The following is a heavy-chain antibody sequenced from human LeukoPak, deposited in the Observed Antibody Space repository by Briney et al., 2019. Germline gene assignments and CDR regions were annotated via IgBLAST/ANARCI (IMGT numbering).Heavy chain of an antibody. CDR3: TREDLKNWFDP. CDR2: IRSKANSYAT. D-gene: IGHD2-15*01. CDR1: GFTFSSYG. V-gene: IGHV3-73*01. J-gene: IGHJ5*02. Sequence: GGSLRLSCAASGFTFSSYGMSWVRQASGKGLEWVGRIRSKANSYATAYAASVKGRFTISRDDSKNTAYLQMNSLKTEDTAVYYCTREDLKNWFDPWGQGTLVTVSS.